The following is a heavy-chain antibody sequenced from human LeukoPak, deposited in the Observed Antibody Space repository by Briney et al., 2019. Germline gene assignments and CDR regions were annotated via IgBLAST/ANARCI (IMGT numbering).Heavy chain of an antibody. CDR1: GYTFTGYY. CDR3: AREAKTYYYDSSGYYSLGY. J-gene: IGHJ4*02. V-gene: IGHV1-2*02. D-gene: IGHD3-22*01. Sequence: ASVKVSCKASGYTFTGYYMHWVRQAPGQGLEWMGWINPNSGGTNYAQKLQGRVTMTTDTSTSTAYMELRSLRSDDTAVYYCAREAKTYYYDSSGYYSLGYWGQGTLVTVSS. CDR2: INPNSGGT.